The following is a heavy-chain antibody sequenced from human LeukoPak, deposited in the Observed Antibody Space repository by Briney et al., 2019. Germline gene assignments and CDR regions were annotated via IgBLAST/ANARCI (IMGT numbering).Heavy chain of an antibody. J-gene: IGHJ4*02. D-gene: IGHD2-21*02. CDR3: ARGLYCGGDCFNYFDY. Sequence: PSETLSLTCAVYGGSLSGYYWSWIRQPPGKGLEWIGEINHSGSTNYNPSLKSRVTISVDTSKNQFSLKLSSVTAADTAVYYCARGLYCGGDCFNYFDYWGQGTLVTVSS. V-gene: IGHV4-34*01. CDR1: GGSLSGYY. CDR2: INHSGST.